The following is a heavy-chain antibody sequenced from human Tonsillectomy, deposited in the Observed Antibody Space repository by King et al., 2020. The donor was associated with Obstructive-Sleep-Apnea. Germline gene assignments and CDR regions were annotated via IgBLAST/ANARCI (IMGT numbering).Heavy chain of an antibody. J-gene: IGHJ2*01. CDR2: MYFSGIT. Sequence: QLQESGPGPVKPSQTLSLTCTISGDSISSGGFYWTWIRQHPEKGLEWIGSMYFSGITYYNPSLKSRVTISVDTSENQFSLRLRSVTVADTAVYYCARGPGYDVDWYFDLWGRGTLVTVSS. CDR1: GDSISSGGFY. V-gene: IGHV4-31*03. CDR3: ARGPGYDVDWYFDL. D-gene: IGHD3-3*01.